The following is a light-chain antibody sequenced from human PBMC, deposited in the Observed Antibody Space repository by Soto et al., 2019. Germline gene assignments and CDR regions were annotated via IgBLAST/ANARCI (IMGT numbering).Light chain of an antibody. CDR2: KAS. J-gene: IGKJ1*01. CDR1: QTISSW. CDR3: QHYNSYSEA. V-gene: IGKV1-5*03. Sequence: DIQMTQSPSTLSGSVGDRVTITCRASQTISSWLAWYQQKPGKAPKLLIYKASTLKSGVPSRFSGSGSGTESTLTISSLQPDDFATYSCQHYNSYSEALGQGTKVDIK.